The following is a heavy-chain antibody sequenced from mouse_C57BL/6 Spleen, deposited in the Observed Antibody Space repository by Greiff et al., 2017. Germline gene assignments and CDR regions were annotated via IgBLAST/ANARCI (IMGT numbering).Heavy chain of an antibody. J-gene: IGHJ2*01. V-gene: IGHV5-6*01. CDR3: AAHGGYGRSRYYFGC. D-gene: IGHD1-1*01. CDR1: GFTFSSYG. CDR2: ISSGGSYT. Sequence: EVKLVESGGDLVKPGGSLKLSCAASGFTFSSYGMSWVRQTPDKRLEWVATISSGGSYTYYPDSVKGRFTISRDNAKNTLYLQMSSVKSEDTAMSYYAAHGGYGRSRYYFGCWGQGTTLTVAS.